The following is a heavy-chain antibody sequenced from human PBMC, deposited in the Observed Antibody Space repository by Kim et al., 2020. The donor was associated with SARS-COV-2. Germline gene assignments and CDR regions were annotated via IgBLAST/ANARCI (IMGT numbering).Heavy chain of an antibody. CDR3: ASEVIDYGDFRTDY. CDR2: IYYSGST. J-gene: IGHJ4*02. D-gene: IGHD4-17*01. V-gene: IGHV4-31*03. Sequence: SETLSLTCTVSGGSISSGGYYWSWIRQHPGKGLEWIGYIYYSGSTYYNPSLKSRVTISVDTSKNQFSLKLSSVTAADTAVYYCASEVIDYGDFRTDYWGQGTLVTVSS. CDR1: GGSISSGGYY.